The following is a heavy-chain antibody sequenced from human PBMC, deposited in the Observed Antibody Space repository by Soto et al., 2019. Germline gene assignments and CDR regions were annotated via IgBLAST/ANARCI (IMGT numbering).Heavy chain of an antibody. Sequence: EVQLLESGGGLVQPGGSLRLSCAASGFTFSAYAMGWVRQAPGKGLEWVSTIHGGGGATHYADSVMGRFTIARGDSKNTLYAQMISLRTEVTGGNYCAKIEGHPLGYLYLDFWGRRTLVTVSS. CDR3: AKIEGHPLGYLYLDF. CDR2: IHGGGGAT. D-gene: IGHD1-26*01. CDR1: GFTFSAYA. V-gene: IGHV3-23*01. J-gene: IGHJ2*01.